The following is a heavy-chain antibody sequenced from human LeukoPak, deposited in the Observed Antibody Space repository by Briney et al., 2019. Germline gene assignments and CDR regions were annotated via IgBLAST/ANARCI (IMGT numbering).Heavy chain of an antibody. Sequence: SETLSLTCTVSGGSISSYYWSWIRQPPGKGLEWIGYIYYSGSTNYNPSLKSRVTISVDTSKNQSSLKLSSVTAADTAVYYCARAPGTGITIFGVVTDPVDAFDIWGQGTMVTVSS. J-gene: IGHJ3*02. CDR3: ARAPGTGITIFGVVTDPVDAFDI. V-gene: IGHV4-59*01. CDR1: GGSISSYY. D-gene: IGHD3-3*01. CDR2: IYYSGST.